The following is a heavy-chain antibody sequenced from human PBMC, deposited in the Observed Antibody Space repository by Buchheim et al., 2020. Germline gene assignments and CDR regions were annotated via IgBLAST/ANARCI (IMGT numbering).Heavy chain of an antibody. CDR3: AKQVSVGNFRC. CDR2: VSAGGDNT. D-gene: IGHD2-15*01. V-gene: IGHV3-23*01. Sequence: EVQLLESGGGLVQPGGSLRLSCAASGFTFNNYVMNWVRQAPGKGLEWVSGVSAGGDNTYYADYVKGRFSISRDNSKNILYLQMNSLRAEDTAVYYCAKQVSVGNFRCWGQGTL. J-gene: IGHJ4*02. CDR1: GFTFNNYV.